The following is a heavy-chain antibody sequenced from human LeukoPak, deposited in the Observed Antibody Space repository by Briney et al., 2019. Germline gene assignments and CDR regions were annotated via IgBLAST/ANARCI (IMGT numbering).Heavy chain of an antibody. J-gene: IGHJ4*02. CDR1: GFTFSSYA. Sequence: GGSLRLSCAASGFTFSSYAMSWVRQAPGKGLEWVSAISGSGGSTYYADSVKGRFTISRDNSKNTLYLQMNSLRAEDTAVYYCAKDSIPYFGGDCYSYFDYWGQGTLVTVSS. CDR3: AKDSIPYFGGDCYSYFDY. CDR2: ISGSGGST. V-gene: IGHV3-23*01. D-gene: IGHD2-21*02.